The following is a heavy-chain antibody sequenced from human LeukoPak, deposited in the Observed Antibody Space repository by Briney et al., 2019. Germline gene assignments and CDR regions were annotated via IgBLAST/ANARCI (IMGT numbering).Heavy chain of an antibody. CDR2: IYPGDSDT. D-gene: IGHD4-17*01. V-gene: IGHV5-51*01. CDR3: ARRAPLSGESFDY. Sequence: GESLKISCQGSGYSFTSYWIAWVRQMPGKGLEWMGIIYPGDSDTRYSPSFQGQVTISADKSISTAYLQWSSLKASDTAMYYCARRAPLSGESFDYWGQGTLVIVSS. CDR1: GYSFTSYW. J-gene: IGHJ4*02.